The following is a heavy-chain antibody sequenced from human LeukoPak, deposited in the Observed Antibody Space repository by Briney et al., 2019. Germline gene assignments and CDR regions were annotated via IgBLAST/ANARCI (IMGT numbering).Heavy chain of an antibody. CDR2: INHSGST. Sequence: SETLSLTCAVYGGSFSGYYWSWIRQPPGKGLEWIGEINHSGSTNYNPSLKSRVTISVDTSKNQFSLKLSSVTAADTAVYYCAREWRYYYGSGPRGYFDYWGQGTLVTVSS. J-gene: IGHJ4*02. D-gene: IGHD3-10*01. CDR1: GGSFSGYY. V-gene: IGHV4-34*01. CDR3: AREWRYYYGSGPRGYFDY.